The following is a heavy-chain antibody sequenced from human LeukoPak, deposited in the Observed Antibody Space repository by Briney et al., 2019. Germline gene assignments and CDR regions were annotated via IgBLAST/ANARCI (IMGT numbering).Heavy chain of an antibody. CDR2: IYSGGST. CDR3: AAPTVTKGDY. V-gene: IGHV3-66*01. Sequence: GGSLRLSCAASGFTFSNYAMYWVRQAPGKGLEWVSVIYSGGSTYYADSVKGRFTISRDNSKNTLYLQMNSLRAEDTAVYYCAAPTVTKGDYWGQGTLVTVSS. CDR1: GFTFSNYA. D-gene: IGHD4-17*01. J-gene: IGHJ4*02.